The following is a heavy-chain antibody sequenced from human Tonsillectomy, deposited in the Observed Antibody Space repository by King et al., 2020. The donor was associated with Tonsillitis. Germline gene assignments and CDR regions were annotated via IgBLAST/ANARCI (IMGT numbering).Heavy chain of an antibody. J-gene: IGHJ4*02. Sequence: QLQESGPGLVKPSETLSLTCTVSGGSISSYYWRWIRQPAGKGLEWIGRIYTSGGTNYHPSLKSRVTMSVDTSKNQFSLKLSSVTAADTAVYYCARDWDYGSGSASLDYWGQGTLVTVSS. CDR2: IYTSGGT. CDR1: GGSISSYY. V-gene: IGHV4-4*07. D-gene: IGHD3-10*01. CDR3: ARDWDYGSGSASLDY.